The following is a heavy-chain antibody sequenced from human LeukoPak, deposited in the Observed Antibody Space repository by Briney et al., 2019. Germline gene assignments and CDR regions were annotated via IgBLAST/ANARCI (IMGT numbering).Heavy chain of an antibody. J-gene: IGHJ4*02. CDR1: GGSISSYY. Sequence: SETLSLTCTVSGGSISSYYWSWIRQPPGKGLEWIGYIYHSGSTYYNPSLKSRVTISVDRSKNQFSLKLSSVTAADTAVYYCARLIIVVAPAAMLPSPIVDYWGQGTLVTVSS. CDR2: IYHSGST. D-gene: IGHD2-2*01. V-gene: IGHV4-59*12. CDR3: ARLIIVVAPAAMLPSPIVDY.